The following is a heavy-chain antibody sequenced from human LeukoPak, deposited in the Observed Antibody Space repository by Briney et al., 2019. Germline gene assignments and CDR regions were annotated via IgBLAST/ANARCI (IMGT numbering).Heavy chain of an antibody. D-gene: IGHD3-16*01. CDR2: INPNSGGT. CDR3: ARAQYVTGWMLLGY. J-gene: IGHJ4*02. CDR1: GYTFTGYY. Sequence: ASVKVSCKAPGYTFTGYYMHWVRQAPGQGLEWMGWINPNSGGTNYAQKFQGRVTMTRDTSISTAYMELSRLRSDDTAVYYCARAQYVTGWMLLGYWGQGTLVTVSS. V-gene: IGHV1-2*02.